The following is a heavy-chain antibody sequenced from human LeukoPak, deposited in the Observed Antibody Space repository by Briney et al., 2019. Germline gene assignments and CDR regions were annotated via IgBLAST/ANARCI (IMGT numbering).Heavy chain of an antibody. D-gene: IGHD3-9*01. CDR3: ARAVTYYDILTGY. CDR1: GFTFSSYA. J-gene: IGHJ4*02. V-gene: IGHV3-30-3*01. CDR2: ISYDGSNK. Sequence: PGGSLRLSCAASGFTFSSYAMHWVRQAPGKGLEWVAVISYDGSNKYYADFVKGRFTISRDNSKNTLYLQMNSLRAEDTAVYYCARAVTYYDILTGYWGQGTLVTVSS.